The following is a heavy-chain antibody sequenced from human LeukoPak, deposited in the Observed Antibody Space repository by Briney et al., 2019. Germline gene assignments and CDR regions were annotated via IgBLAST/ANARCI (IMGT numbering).Heavy chain of an antibody. CDR3: ASGTEMATVPYFQH. J-gene: IGHJ1*01. V-gene: IGHV4-59*01. CDR2: IYYSGST. Sequence: PSETLSLTCTVSGGSISSYYWSWIRQPPGKGLEWIGYIYYSGSTNYNPSLKSRVTISVDTSKNQFSLKLSSVTAADTAVYYCASGTEMATVPYFQHWGQGTLVTVSS. CDR1: GGSISSYY. D-gene: IGHD5-24*01.